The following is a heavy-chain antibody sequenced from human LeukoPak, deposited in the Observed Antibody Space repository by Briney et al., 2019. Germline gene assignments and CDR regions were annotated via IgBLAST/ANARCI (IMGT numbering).Heavy chain of an antibody. CDR2: IIPILGIA. CDR1: GGTFSIYA. CDR3: AREGIAVAGAPDY. J-gene: IGHJ4*02. V-gene: IGHV1-69*04. D-gene: IGHD6-19*01. Sequence: SVKVSFKASGGTFSIYAISWVRQAPGQGLEWMGRIIPILGIANYAQKFQGRVTITADKSTSTAYMELSSLRSEDTAVYYCAREGIAVAGAPDYWGQGTLVTVSS.